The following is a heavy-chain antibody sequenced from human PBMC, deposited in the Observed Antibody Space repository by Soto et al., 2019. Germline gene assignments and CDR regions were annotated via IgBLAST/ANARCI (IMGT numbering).Heavy chain of an antibody. D-gene: IGHD4-17*01. CDR2: IIPIFGTA. CDR3: ARITIYGDYGGFDY. V-gene: IGHV1-69*06. J-gene: IGHJ4*02. CDR1: GGTFSSYA. Sequence: SVKVSCKASGGTFSSYAISWVRQAPGQGLEWMGGIIPIFGTANYAQKFQGRVTITADKSTSTAYMELSSLRSEDMAVYYCARITIYGDYGGFDYWGQGTLVTVSS.